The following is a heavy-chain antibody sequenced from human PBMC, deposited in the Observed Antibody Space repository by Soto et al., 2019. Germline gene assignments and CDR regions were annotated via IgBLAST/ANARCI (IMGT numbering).Heavy chain of an antibody. CDR2: IIPILGIA. V-gene: IGHV1-69*02. Sequence: ASVKVSCKASGGTFSSYTISWVGQAPGQGLEWMGRIIPILGIANYAQKFQGRVTITADKSTSTAYMELSSLRSEDTAVYYCARSPPYSSSSKFDYWGQGTLVTVSS. D-gene: IGHD6-6*01. CDR3: ARSPPYSSSSKFDY. J-gene: IGHJ4*02. CDR1: GGTFSSYT.